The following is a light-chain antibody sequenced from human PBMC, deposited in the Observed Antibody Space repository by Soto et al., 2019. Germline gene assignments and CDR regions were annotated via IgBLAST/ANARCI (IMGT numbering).Light chain of an antibody. CDR2: DAS. J-gene: IGKJ4*01. CDR3: QQYGDLPLT. Sequence: DIQMTQSPPSLSASVGDRGTITCQASEDIGNYVSWYQQKKGKAPKLLIYDASTLETGVPPRFRGSGSETDFALTITSLQPEDFASYYCQQYGDLPLTFGGGTKVESK. CDR1: EDIGNY. V-gene: IGKV1-33*01.